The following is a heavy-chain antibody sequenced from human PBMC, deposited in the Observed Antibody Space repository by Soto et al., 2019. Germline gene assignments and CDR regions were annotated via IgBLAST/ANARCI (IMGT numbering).Heavy chain of an antibody. V-gene: IGHV1-69*12. D-gene: IGHD3-22*01. CDR2: IILPFGTP. CDR1: GTTFSNFA. CDR3: VRGPDYEGYFDY. Sequence: QVRLVQSGAEVKKTESSVKVSCEASGTTFSNFAIGWVRQAPGQGLEWMGGIILPFGTPNYAQKFQGRVTISADESMTTVYMGLRCLRSGDTAVFYCVRGPDYEGYFDYWGQGTLVTVSS. J-gene: IGHJ4*02.